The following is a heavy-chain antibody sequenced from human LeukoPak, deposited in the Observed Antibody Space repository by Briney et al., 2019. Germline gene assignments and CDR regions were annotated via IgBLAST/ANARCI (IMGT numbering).Heavy chain of an antibody. CDR2: INPNSGGT. D-gene: IGHD3-16*01. CDR1: GGTFSSYA. J-gene: IGHJ6*03. CDR3: ARVNTLDDPDYYYYYMDV. Sequence: GSSVKVSCKASGGTFSSYAISWVRQAPGQGLEWMGWINPNSGGTNYAQKFQGRVTMTRDTSISTAYTELSRLRSDDTAVYYCARVNTLDDPDYYYYYMDVWGKGTTVTVSS. V-gene: IGHV1-2*02.